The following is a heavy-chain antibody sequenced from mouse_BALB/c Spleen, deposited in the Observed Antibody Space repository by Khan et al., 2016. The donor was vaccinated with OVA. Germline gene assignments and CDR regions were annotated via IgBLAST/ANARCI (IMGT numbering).Heavy chain of an antibody. V-gene: IGHV2-6-4*01. CDR2: IWGGGST. J-gene: IGHJ3*01. Sequence: QVQLKESGPGLVAPSQSLSITCTVSGFSLSRYSVHWVRQPPGKGLEWLGMIWGGGSTDYNSALNSRLSISKDNSKSQVFLKMNSLQTEDTAMYYCARNVYYDYDGFAYWGQGTLVTVSA. CDR3: ARNVYYDYDGFAY. D-gene: IGHD2-4*01. CDR1: GFSLSRYS.